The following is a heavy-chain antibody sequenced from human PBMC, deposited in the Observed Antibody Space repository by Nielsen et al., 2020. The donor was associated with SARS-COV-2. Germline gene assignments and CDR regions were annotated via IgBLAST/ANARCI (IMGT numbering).Heavy chain of an antibody. J-gene: IGHJ5*02. CDR3: AKGGRITIFGGGRNWFDP. D-gene: IGHD3-3*01. CDR2: ITYDGLNE. CDR1: GFTFRNYG. V-gene: IGHV3-30*18. Sequence: GESLKISCVASGFTFRNYGMHWVRQAPGKGLEWLAVITYDGLNEFYVKSVEGRFTISRDNSKNTLYLEMNSLRAEDTAVYYCAKGGRITIFGGGRNWFDPWGQGTLVTVSS.